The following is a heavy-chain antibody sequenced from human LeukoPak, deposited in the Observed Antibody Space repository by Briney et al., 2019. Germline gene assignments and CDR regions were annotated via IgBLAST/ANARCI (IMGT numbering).Heavy chain of an antibody. V-gene: IGHV3-64D*06. D-gene: IGHD6-19*01. CDR1: GFTFSRSP. CDR3: VKEAVFYDH. Sequence: GGSLRLSCSASGFTFSRSPMHWVRQAPGRGLEYVSAICSDGVSTYYGASVKGRFTISRDNCKNTLYLQMSSLRVEDTALYYCVKEAVFYDHWGPGTLVTVSS. CDR2: ICSDGVST. J-gene: IGHJ4*02.